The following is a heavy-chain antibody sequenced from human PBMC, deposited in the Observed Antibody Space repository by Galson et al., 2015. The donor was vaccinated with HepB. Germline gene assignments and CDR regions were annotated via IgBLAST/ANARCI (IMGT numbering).Heavy chain of an antibody. Sequence: PALVKPTQTLTLTCTFSGFSLSTRGMRVSWVRQPPGKALEWLARIDWDDGKFYSTSLKTRLTISKDTSKNQVVLTMTNMDPVDTATYYCARMDYGENYWGQGTLVTVSS. D-gene: IGHD4-17*01. J-gene: IGHJ4*02. CDR2: IDWDDGK. CDR1: GFSLSTRGMR. CDR3: ARMDYGENY. V-gene: IGHV2-70*04.